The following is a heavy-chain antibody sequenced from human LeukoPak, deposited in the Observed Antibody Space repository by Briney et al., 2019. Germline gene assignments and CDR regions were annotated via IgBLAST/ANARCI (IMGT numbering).Heavy chain of an antibody. Sequence: GASVKVSCKASGYTFTSYGISWVRQAPGQGLEWMGWISAYNGNTNYAQKLQGRATMTTDTSTSTAYMELRSLRSDDTAVYYCASCLRTHDAFDIWGQGTMVTVSS. CDR1: GYTFTSYG. V-gene: IGHV1-18*01. CDR2: ISAYNGNT. J-gene: IGHJ3*02. CDR3: ASCLRTHDAFDI.